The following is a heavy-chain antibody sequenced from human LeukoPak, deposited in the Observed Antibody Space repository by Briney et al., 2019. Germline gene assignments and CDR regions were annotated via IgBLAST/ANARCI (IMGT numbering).Heavy chain of an antibody. J-gene: IGHJ4*02. D-gene: IGHD1-26*01. CDR3: ARDRLVGATGAGPDY. CDR1: GFTFSSYS. Sequence: PGGSLRLSCAASGFTFSSYSMNWIRQAPGKGLEWVAYISSGSSTKYYADSVKGRFTISRDNAKNSLYLQMNSLRAEDTAVYYCARDRLVGATGAGPDYWGQGTLVTVSS. V-gene: IGHV3-48*04. CDR2: ISSGSSTK.